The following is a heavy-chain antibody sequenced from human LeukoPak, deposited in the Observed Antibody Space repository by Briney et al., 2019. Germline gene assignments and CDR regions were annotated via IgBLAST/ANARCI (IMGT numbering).Heavy chain of an antibody. CDR2: INSDGSSI. J-gene: IGHJ4*02. Sequence: GGSLRLSCAASGFTFSSCSMHWVRQATGKGLVWVSRINSDGSSISYADSVKGRFTISRDNSKNTLYLQMNSLRAEDTAVYYCARASWAYSSSWPTFDYWGQGTLVTVSS. V-gene: IGHV3-74*01. CDR1: GFTFSSCS. CDR3: ARASWAYSSSWPTFDY. D-gene: IGHD6-13*01.